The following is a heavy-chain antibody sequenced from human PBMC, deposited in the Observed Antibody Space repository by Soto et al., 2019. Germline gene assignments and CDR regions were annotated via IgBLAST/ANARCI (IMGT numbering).Heavy chain of an antibody. CDR3: VRQGIDYLHGLVDV. D-gene: IGHD1-26*01. Sequence: QVHVQQSGPGLVKPSETLSLSCTVSSGPSSSHNWGWIRQPPGRGLEWIGYVYYTGGTSYNPSLKSRVTISADTSTNRISLTLSSVTVADTAVYYCVRQGIDYLHGLVDVWGQGTTVSVSS. CDR2: VYYTGGT. J-gene: IGHJ6*02. V-gene: IGHV4-59*08. CDR1: SGPSSSHN.